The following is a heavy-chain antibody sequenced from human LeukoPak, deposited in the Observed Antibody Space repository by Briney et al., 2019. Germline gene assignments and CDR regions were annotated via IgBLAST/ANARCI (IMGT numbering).Heavy chain of an antibody. D-gene: IGHD6-13*01. CDR2: INHSGST. CDR3: ARLVAAAGLGGYYYYYYMDV. J-gene: IGHJ6*03. V-gene: IGHV4-34*01. Sequence: SETLSLTCAVYGGSFSGYYWSWIRQPPGKGPEWIGEINHSGSTNYNPSLKSRVTISVDTSKNQFSLKLSSVTAADTAVYYCARLVAAAGLGGYYYYYYMDVWGKGTTVTISS. CDR1: GGSFSGYY.